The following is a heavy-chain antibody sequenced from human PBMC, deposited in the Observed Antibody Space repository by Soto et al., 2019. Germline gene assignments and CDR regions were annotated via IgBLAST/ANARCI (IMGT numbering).Heavy chain of an antibody. J-gene: IGHJ6*02. D-gene: IGHD6-25*01. CDR3: ARWALQRALDV. CDR1: GFTFSNYW. CDR2: VNNDGTDT. Sequence: EVQLVESGGGLVQPGGSLRLSCAASGFTFSNYWMYWVRQAPGKGLVWVSRVNNDGTDTTHADSVKGRFTISRDNAEKTLYLQMNSLRAEDTAVYYCARWALQRALDVWGQGSTVTVPS. V-gene: IGHV3-74*03.